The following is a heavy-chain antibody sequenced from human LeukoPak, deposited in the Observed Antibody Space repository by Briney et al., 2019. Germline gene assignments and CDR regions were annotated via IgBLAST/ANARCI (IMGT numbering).Heavy chain of an antibody. Sequence: ASVKVSCKASGYTFTGYYMHWVRQAPGQGLEWMGWINPNSGGTNYTQKFQGRVTMTRDTSISTAYMELSRLRSDDTAVYYCARDPRFYYDSRGYYLPYYFDYWGQGTLVTVSS. CDR1: GYTFTGYY. J-gene: IGHJ4*02. D-gene: IGHD3-22*01. CDR2: INPNSGGT. CDR3: ARDPRFYYDSRGYYLPYYFDY. V-gene: IGHV1-2*02.